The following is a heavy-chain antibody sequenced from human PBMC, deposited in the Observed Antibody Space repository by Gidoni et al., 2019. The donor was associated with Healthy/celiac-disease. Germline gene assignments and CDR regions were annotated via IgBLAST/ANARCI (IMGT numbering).Heavy chain of an antibody. CDR2: IWYEGSNK. J-gene: IGHJ6*03. D-gene: IGHD1-7*01. CDR3: AREGKTTLAHYYYYMDV. CDR1: GFPFSSYG. Sequence: QVQLVESGGGLVQPGRSMRLSCAASGFPFSSYGLHWVRQAPGQGLEWVEVIWYEGSNKYYADSVKGRFTISRDNSKNTLYLQMNSLRAEDTAVYYCAREGKTTLAHYYYYMDVWGKGTTVTVSS. V-gene: IGHV3-33*01.